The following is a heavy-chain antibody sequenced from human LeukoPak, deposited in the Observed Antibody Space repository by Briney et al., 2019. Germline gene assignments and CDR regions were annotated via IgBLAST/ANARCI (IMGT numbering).Heavy chain of an antibody. CDR2: ISSSSSYI. V-gene: IGHV3-21*04. J-gene: IGHJ5*02. D-gene: IGHD3-10*01. Sequence: GALRLSCAASGFTFSSYSMNWVRQAPGKGLEWVSSISSSSSYIYYADSVKGRFTISRDNAKNSLYLQMNSLRAEDTAVYYCARDLVVRGRWSWFDPWGQGTLVTVSS. CDR1: GFTFSSYS. CDR3: ARDLVVRGRWSWFDP.